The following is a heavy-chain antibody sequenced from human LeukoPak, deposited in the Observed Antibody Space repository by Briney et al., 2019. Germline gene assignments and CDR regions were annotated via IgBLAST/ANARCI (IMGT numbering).Heavy chain of an antibody. CDR3: ARFKVTVTSIP. CDR1: GFTFSDYW. Sequence: SGGSLRLSCAASGFTFSDYWMHWVRQAPGKGLVWVSRINPDGSSASYADSVKGRFTISRDNAKNTLYLQMNSLRAEDTAVYYCARFKVTVTSIPWGQGTLVTVSP. D-gene: IGHD4-11*01. J-gene: IGHJ5*02. CDR2: INPDGSSA. V-gene: IGHV3-74*01.